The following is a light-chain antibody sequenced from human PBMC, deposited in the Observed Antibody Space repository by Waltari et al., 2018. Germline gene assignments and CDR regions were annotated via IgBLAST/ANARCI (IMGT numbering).Light chain of an antibody. Sequence: DVVMTQSPLSLAVTLGQPASLSCWSSQSLVQSDGSIFLNWVHQKPGQSPRRLIYEVSNRESGVPDRFSGSGSGTDFTLKISRVEAEDVGIYYCLQSSQWPYAFGQGTKLEIK. V-gene: IGKV2-30*02. CDR1: QSLVQSDGSIF. J-gene: IGKJ2*01. CDR3: LQSSQWPYA. CDR2: EVS.